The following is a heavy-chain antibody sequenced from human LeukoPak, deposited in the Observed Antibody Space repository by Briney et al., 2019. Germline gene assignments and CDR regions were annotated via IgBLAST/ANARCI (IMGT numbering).Heavy chain of an antibody. Sequence: KPSETLSLTCAVYGGSFSGYYWSWIRQPPGKGLEWIGEINHSGSTNYNPSLKSRVTISVDTSKNQFSLKLSSVTAADTAVYYCAREKFSNWSDPWGQGTLVTVSS. V-gene: IGHV4-34*01. CDR1: GGSFSGYY. CDR3: AREKFSNWSDP. CDR2: INHSGST. J-gene: IGHJ5*02.